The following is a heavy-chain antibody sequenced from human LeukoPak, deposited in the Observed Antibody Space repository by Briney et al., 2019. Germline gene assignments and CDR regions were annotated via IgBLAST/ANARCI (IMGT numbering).Heavy chain of an antibody. Sequence: GGSLRLSCAASGFTVSSNYMSWVRQAPGKGLEWVSGISWNSGSIGYADSVKGRFTISRDNAKNSLYLQMNSLRAEDTALYYCAKTPGWRSEYYYYGMGVWGQGTTVTVSS. J-gene: IGHJ6*02. CDR1: GFTVSSNY. CDR3: AKTPGWRSEYYYYGMGV. D-gene: IGHD6-19*01. V-gene: IGHV3-9*01. CDR2: ISWNSGSI.